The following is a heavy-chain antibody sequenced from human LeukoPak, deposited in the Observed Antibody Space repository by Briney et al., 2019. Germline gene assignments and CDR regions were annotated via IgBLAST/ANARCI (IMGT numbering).Heavy chain of an antibody. Sequence: AASVKVSCKASGYTFTSYGISWVRQAPGQGLEWMGWISAYNGNTNYAQKFQGRVTMTRNTSISTAYMELSSLRSEDTAVYYCARGIAARRGNWFDPWGQGTLVTVSS. CDR2: ISAYNGNT. CDR1: GYTFTSYG. V-gene: IGHV1-18*01. CDR3: ARGIAARRGNWFDP. D-gene: IGHD6-6*01. J-gene: IGHJ5*02.